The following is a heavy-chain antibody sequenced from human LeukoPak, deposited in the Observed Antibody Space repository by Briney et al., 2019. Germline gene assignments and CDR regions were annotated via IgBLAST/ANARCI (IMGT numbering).Heavy chain of an antibody. D-gene: IGHD2-2*02. CDR3: ARGYCSSTSCYSYYYYYMDV. CDR2: TIPILGIA. V-gene: IGHV1-69*02. J-gene: IGHJ6*03. CDR1: GGTFSSYT. Sequence: GSSVKVSCKASGGTFSSYTISWVRQAPGQGLEWMGRTIPILGIANYAQKFQGRVTITADKSTSTAYMELSSLRSEDTAVYYCARGYCSSTSCYSYYYYYMDVWGKGTTVTVSS.